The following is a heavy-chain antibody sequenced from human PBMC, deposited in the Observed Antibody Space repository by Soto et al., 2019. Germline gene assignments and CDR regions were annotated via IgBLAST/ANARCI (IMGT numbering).Heavy chain of an antibody. CDR3: ARDTTGTYVDY. V-gene: IGHV4-59*01. J-gene: IGHJ4*02. CDR1: GGSISSYY. Sequence: SETLSLTCTVSGGSISSYYWSWIRQPPGKGLEWVGYIYYSGSTNYNPSLKSRVTISVDTSKNQFSLKLSSVTAADTAVYYCARDTTGTYVDYWGQGTLVTVSS. CDR2: IYYSGST. D-gene: IGHD1-1*01.